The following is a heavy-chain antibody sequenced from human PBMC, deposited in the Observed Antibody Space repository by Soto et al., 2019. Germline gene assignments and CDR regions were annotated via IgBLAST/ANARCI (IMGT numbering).Heavy chain of an antibody. CDR3: ARAYSYGPWDY. V-gene: IGHV4-30-4*01. CDR1: GGSISSGDDY. CDR2: IYYSGST. J-gene: IGHJ4*02. Sequence: SETLSLTCTVSGGSISSGDDYWSWIRQPPGKGLEWIGYIYYSGSTYYNPSLKSRVTISVDTSKNQFSLKLSSVTAADTAVYYCARAYSYGPWDYWGQGTLVTVSS. D-gene: IGHD5-18*01.